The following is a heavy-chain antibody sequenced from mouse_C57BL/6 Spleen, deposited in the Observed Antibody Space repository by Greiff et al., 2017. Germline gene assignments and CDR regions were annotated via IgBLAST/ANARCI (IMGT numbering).Heavy chain of an antibody. D-gene: IGHD1-1*01. CDR3: ARRHYYGSPYYAMDY. CDR1: GYTFTDYY. J-gene: IGHJ4*01. V-gene: IGHV1-26*01. Sequence: VQLQQSGPELVKPGASVKISCKASGYTFTDYYMNWVKQSHGKSLEWIGDINPNNGGTSYNQKFKGKATLTVDKSSSTAYMELCSLTSEYSAVYYCARRHYYGSPYYAMDYWGQGTSVTVSS. CDR2: INPNNGGT.